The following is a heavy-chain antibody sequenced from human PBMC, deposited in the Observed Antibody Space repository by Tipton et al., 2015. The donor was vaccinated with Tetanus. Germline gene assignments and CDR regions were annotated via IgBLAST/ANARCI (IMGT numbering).Heavy chain of an antibody. D-gene: IGHD1-26*01. CDR3: ARARSGSYYLDY. CDR2: IYSGGST. J-gene: IGHJ4*02. V-gene: IGHV3-53*01. CDR1: GFTFDDYT. Sequence: SLRLSCAASGFTFDDYTMHWVRQAPGKGLEWVSVIYSGGSTYYADSVKGRFTISRDNSKNTLYLQMNSLRAEDTAVYYCARARSGSYYLDYWGQGTLVTVSS.